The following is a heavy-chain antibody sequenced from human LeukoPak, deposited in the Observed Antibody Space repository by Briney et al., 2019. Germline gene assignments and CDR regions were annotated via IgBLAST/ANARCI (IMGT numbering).Heavy chain of an antibody. CDR1: GFTFSSYS. V-gene: IGHV3-48*02. CDR3: ARGETDY. Sequence: SGGSLRLSCAASGFTFSSYSMNWVRQAPGKGLEWVSYISSSSTIYYADSVKGRFTISRDNAKNSLYLQMNSLRDEDTAVYYCARGETDYWGQGTLVTVSS. J-gene: IGHJ4*02. D-gene: IGHD5-24*01. CDR2: ISSSSTI.